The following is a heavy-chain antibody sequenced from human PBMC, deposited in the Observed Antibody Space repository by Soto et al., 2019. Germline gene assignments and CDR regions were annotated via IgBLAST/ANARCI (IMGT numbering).Heavy chain of an antibody. D-gene: IGHD1-1*01. J-gene: IGHJ4*02. CDR1: GFTFSTYA. CDR2: ISVSGDNT. V-gene: IGHV3-23*01. CDR3: AKAGTHSYFDY. Sequence: PGGSLRLSCVASGFTFSTYAMSWVRQAPGKGLEWVSSISVSGDNTYYADSVKGRFTISRDNSKNTFYLQMSSLRADDTAEYYCAKAGTHSYFDYWGQGTLVTVSS.